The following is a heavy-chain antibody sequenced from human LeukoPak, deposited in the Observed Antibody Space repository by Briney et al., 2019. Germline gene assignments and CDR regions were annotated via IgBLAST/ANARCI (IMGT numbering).Heavy chain of an antibody. D-gene: IGHD3-22*01. J-gene: IGHJ5*02. CDR3: ALSRRYDSSGYSFNWFDP. CDR1: GYTFTCYY. V-gene: IGHV1-2*04. CDR2: INPNSGGT. Sequence: ASVKVSCKASGYTFTCYYMHWVRQAPGQGLEWMGWINPNSGGTNYAQKFQGWVTMTRDTSISTAYMELSRLRSDDTAVYYCALSRRYDSSGYSFNWFDPWGQGTLVTVSS.